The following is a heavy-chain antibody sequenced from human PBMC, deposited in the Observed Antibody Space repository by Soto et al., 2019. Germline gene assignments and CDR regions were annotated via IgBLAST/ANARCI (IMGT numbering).Heavy chain of an antibody. CDR3: AILDSSSWYTGYYFDY. Sequence: GGSLRLSCAASGFSFSSYAMTWVRQAPGKGLECVSTFTGGGTNTYYTDSVKGRFTISRDNSKNTLFLQMSSLRAEDTALYYCAILDSSSWYTGYYFDYWGQGTLVTVSS. J-gene: IGHJ4*02. CDR2: FTGGGTNT. D-gene: IGHD6-13*01. CDR1: GFSFSSYA. V-gene: IGHV3-23*01.